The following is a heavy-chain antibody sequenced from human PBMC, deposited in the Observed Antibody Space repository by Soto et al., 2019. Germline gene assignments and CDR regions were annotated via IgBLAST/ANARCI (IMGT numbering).Heavy chain of an antibody. Sequence: ASVNVSCKASGYTFTSYYIHWVRQAPGQGLEWMGIINPSGGSTSYAQKFQGRVTMTRDTSTSTVYMELSSLRSEDTAVYYCASDSSGWLGAFDIWGQGTMVTVSS. V-gene: IGHV1-46*01. CDR2: INPSGGST. D-gene: IGHD6-19*01. CDR1: GYTFTSYY. CDR3: ASDSSGWLGAFDI. J-gene: IGHJ3*02.